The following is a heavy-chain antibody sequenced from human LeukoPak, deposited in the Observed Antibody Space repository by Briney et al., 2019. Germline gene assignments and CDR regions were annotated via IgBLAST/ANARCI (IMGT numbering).Heavy chain of an antibody. V-gene: IGHV4-59*01. CDR1: GVSISSYY. J-gene: IGHJ3*02. CDR2: IYYSGST. Sequence: SETLSLTCTVSGVSISSYYWSWIRQPPGKGLEWIGYIYYSGSTNYNPSLKSRVTISVDTSKNQFSLKLSSVTAADTAVYYCARDLEGYCSGDSCYSYAFDIWGQGTMVTVSS. D-gene: IGHD2-15*01. CDR3: ARDLEGYCSGDSCYSYAFDI.